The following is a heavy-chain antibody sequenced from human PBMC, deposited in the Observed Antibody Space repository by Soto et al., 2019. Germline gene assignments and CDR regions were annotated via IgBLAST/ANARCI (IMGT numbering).Heavy chain of an antibody. CDR2: ISSSSSTI. CDR3: ARDLRRFDCSSSTSCYDY. V-gene: IGHV3-48*01. D-gene: IGHD2-2*01. J-gene: IGHJ4*02. CDR1: GFTFSSYS. Sequence: GGSLRLSCAASGFTFSSYSMNWVRQAPGKGLEWVSYISSSSSTIYYADSVKGRFTISRDNAKNSLYLQMNSLRAEDTAVYYCARDLRRFDCSSSTSCYDYWGQGTLVTVSS.